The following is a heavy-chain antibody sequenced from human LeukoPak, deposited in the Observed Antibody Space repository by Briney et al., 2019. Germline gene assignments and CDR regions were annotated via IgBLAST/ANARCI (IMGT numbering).Heavy chain of an antibody. J-gene: IGHJ6*04. Sequence: GGSLRLSCAASGFSFSSYWMQWVRQAPGKGLVWVSRINNDGSSTTYADSVKGRFTISRDNAKNSLYLQMNSLRAEDTAVYYCSGYYGMDVWGKGTTVTVSS. V-gene: IGHV3-74*01. CDR3: SGYYGMDV. CDR2: INNDGSST. CDR1: GFSFSSYW.